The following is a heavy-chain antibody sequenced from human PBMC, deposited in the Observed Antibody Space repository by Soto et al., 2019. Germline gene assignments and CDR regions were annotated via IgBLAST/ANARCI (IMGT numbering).Heavy chain of an antibody. V-gene: IGHV1-46*02. Sequence: AAVEVSSTAPGYTLNSYYMHWVPQAPGQGLERMGIIDPSGGSTSYAQKFQGRVTMTRDTSTSTVYMELSSLRSEDTAVYYCARDVISGHQSVWPGYNLFDPLGQGTLVTVSS. J-gene: IGHJ5*02. CDR3: ARDVISGHQSVWPGYNLFDP. CDR1: GYTLNSYY. CDR2: IDPSGGST. D-gene: IGHD3-10*01.